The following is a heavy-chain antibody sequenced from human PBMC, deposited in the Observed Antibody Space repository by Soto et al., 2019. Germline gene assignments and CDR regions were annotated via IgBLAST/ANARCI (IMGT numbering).Heavy chain of an antibody. J-gene: IGHJ5*02. V-gene: IGHV1-69*13. CDR1: VGTFSSYA. Sequence: SVKVSCKASVGTFSSYAISWVRQAPGQGLEWMGGIIPIFGTANYAQKFQGRVTITADESTSTAYMELSSLRSEDTAVYYCARDGRSSSRENWFDPWGQGTLVTVSS. D-gene: IGHD6-6*01. CDR3: ARDGRSSSRENWFDP. CDR2: IIPIFGTA.